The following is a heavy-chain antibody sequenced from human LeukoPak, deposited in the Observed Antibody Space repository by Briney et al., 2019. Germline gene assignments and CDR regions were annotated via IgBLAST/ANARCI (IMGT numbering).Heavy chain of an antibody. V-gene: IGHV1-2*06. J-gene: IGHJ4*02. CDR3: AAQYCSGGSCYDY. Sequence: ASVKVSCKASGYTFTGYYMHWVRQAPGQGLEWMGRINPNSGGTNYAQKFQGRATMTRDTSISTAYMELSRLRSDDTAVYYCAAQYCSGGSCYDYWGQGTLVTVSS. CDR1: GYTFTGYY. CDR2: INPNSGGT. D-gene: IGHD2-15*01.